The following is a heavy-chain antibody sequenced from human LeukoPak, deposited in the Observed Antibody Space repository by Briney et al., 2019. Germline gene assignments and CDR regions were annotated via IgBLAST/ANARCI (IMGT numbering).Heavy chain of an antibody. CDR2: LRDGGST. CDR3: AKEGSGGAMDV. Sequence: PGGSLRLSCAASGFTLHDQTMHWVRQVPGKGLEWLCLLRDGGSTFYADSVRGRFTISRGSSKNSLYLQMNSLRLEDTALYYCAKEGSGGAMDVWGKGTTVTVSS. J-gene: IGHJ6*03. CDR1: GFTLHDQT. D-gene: IGHD1-14*01. V-gene: IGHV3-43*01.